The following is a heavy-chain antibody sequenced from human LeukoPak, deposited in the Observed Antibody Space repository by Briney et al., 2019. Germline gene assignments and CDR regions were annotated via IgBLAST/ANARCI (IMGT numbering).Heavy chain of an antibody. D-gene: IGHD1-26*01. CDR3: ARGRGSYPFDY. CDR1: GGSFSGFY. Sequence: PSETLSLTCAVYGGSFSGFYWSWIRQPPGKGLEWIGEINHSGSTNYNPSLKSRVTISVDTSKNQFSLKLSSVTAADTAVYYCARGRGSYPFDYWGQGTLVTVSS. CDR2: INHSGST. V-gene: IGHV4-34*01. J-gene: IGHJ4*02.